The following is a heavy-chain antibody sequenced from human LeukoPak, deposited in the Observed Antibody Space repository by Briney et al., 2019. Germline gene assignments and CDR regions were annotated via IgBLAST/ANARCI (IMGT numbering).Heavy chain of an antibody. Sequence: GGSVRLSCAASVFSFSSYSIGWVRQAPWKGLEWVSGISVSGDNTYYAESVKGRFTISRDNSKNTLYVQVNSLGTEDTAAYYCAKGSYYDSSGSFYFDYWGQGTLVTVSS. J-gene: IGHJ4*02. D-gene: IGHD3-22*01. V-gene: IGHV3-23*01. CDR3: AKGSYYDSSGSFYFDY. CDR2: ISVSGDNT. CDR1: VFSFSSYS.